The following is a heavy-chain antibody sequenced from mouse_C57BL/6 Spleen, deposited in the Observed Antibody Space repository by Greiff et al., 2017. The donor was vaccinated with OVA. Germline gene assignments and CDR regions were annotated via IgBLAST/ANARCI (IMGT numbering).Heavy chain of an antibody. Sequence: QVQLQQSGAELVRPGTSVKVSCKASGYAFTNYLIEWVKQRPGQGLEWIGVINPGSGGTNYNEKVKGKATLTADKSSSTAYMQLSSLTSEDSAVYFCARDYDYDVRALFAYWGQGTLVTVSA. D-gene: IGHD2-4*01. CDR2: INPGSGGT. CDR1: GYAFTNYL. CDR3: ARDYDYDVRALFAY. J-gene: IGHJ3*01. V-gene: IGHV1-54*01.